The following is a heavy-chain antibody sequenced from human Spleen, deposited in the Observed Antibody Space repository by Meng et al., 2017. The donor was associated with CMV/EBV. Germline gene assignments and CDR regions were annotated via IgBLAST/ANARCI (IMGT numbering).Heavy chain of an antibody. D-gene: IGHD2-2*01. CDR2: INPNSGGT. V-gene: IGHV1-2*02. J-gene: IGHJ6*02. CDR1: GYTFTGYY. Sequence: ASVKVSCKASGYTFTGYYMHWVRQAPGQGLEWMGWINPNSGGTNYAQKFQGRVTMTRDTSISTAYMELSRLRSDDTAVYYCARAACSSTSCYLYYYYGMDVWGQGTTVTVSS. CDR3: ARAACSSTSCYLYYYYGMDV.